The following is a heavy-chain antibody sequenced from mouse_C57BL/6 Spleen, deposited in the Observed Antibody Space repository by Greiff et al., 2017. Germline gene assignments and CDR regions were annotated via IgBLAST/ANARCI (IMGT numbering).Heavy chain of an antibody. CDR3: TRYGSFDY. CDR1: GYTFTDYE. CDR2: IDPETGGT. J-gene: IGHJ2*01. V-gene: IGHV1-15*01. Sequence: VQLQESGAELVRPGASVTLSCKASGYTFTDYEMPWVKQTPVHGLEWIGAIDPETGGTAYNQKFKGKAILTADKSSSTAYMELRSLTSEDAAVYYCTRYGSFDYWGQGTTLTVSS. D-gene: IGHD1-1*01.